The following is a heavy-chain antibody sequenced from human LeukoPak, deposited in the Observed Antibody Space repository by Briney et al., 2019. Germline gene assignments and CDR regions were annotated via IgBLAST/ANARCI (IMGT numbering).Heavy chain of an antibody. D-gene: IGHD4-23*01. CDR3: ARDLTHFDY. CDR1: GGSISSYY. CDR2: IYYRGST. V-gene: IGHV4-59*01. J-gene: IGHJ4*02. Sequence: SETLSLTCTVSGGSISSYYRSWIRQPPGKGLEWIGYIYYRGSTNYNPSLKSRVTISVDTSKNQFSLKLSSVTAADTAVYYCARDLTHFDYWGQGTLVTVSS.